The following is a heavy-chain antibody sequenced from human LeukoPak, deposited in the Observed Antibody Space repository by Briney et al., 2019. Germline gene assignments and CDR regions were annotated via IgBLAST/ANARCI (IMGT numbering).Heavy chain of an antibody. D-gene: IGHD6-13*01. J-gene: IGHJ4*02. CDR1: GGTFSSYA. Sequence: ASVKVSCKASGGTFSSYAISWVRQAPGQGLEWMGRIIPILGIANYAQKFQGRVTISRDTSASTAYMELSSLTSADTAVYYCARDKTSTWYGAIDFWGQGALVTVSS. CDR3: ARDKTSTWYGAIDF. CDR2: IIPILGIA. V-gene: IGHV1-69*04.